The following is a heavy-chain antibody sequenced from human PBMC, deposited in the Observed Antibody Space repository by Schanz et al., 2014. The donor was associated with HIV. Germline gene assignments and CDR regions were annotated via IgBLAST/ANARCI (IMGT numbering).Heavy chain of an antibody. J-gene: IGHJ4*02. CDR3: AKGLTIWLQPPFDY. V-gene: IGHV3-33*05. CDR2: ISYDGRNK. D-gene: IGHD5-12*01. CDR1: GFTFNSYG. Sequence: QVQPVESGGGVVQPGRSLRLSCAASGFTFNSYGMHWVRQAPGKGLEWGSVISYDGRNKLYADSVKGRFTISRDNSKNTLYLQMNSLRAEDTAVYYCAKGLTIWLQPPFDYWGQGTLVTVSS.